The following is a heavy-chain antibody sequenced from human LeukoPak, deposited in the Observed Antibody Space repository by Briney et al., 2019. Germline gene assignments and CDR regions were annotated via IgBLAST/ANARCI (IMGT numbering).Heavy chain of an antibody. CDR2: IYGDGSFT. Sequence: GGSLRLSCAASGFTFSNFWMHWVRQAPGKGLVWVALIYGDGSFTRYADSVKGRFTLSRDNSINTVDLQMNSLRAEDTAVYYCVKEYHSRGFGAYFDYWGQGTLVTVSS. J-gene: IGHJ4*02. CDR3: VKEYHSRGFGAYFDY. V-gene: IGHV3-74*01. CDR1: GFTFSNFW. D-gene: IGHD3-3*01.